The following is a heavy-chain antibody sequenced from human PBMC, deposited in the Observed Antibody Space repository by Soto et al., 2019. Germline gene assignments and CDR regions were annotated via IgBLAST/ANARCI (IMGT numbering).Heavy chain of an antibody. D-gene: IGHD5-12*01. J-gene: IGHJ3*02. V-gene: IGHV3-7*01. CDR1: GFTFSSYW. CDR2: IKQDGSEK. Sequence: GGSLRLSCAASGFTFSSYWMSWVRQAPGKGLEWVANIKQDGSEKYYVDSVKGRFTISRDNAKNSLYLQMNSLRAEDTAVYYCAREGGSGYVKAWPRRDAFDIWGQGTMVTVSS. CDR3: AREGGSGYVKAWPRRDAFDI.